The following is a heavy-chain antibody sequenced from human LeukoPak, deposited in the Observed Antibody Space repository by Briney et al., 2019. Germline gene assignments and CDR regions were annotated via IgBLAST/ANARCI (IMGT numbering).Heavy chain of an antibody. Sequence: SETLSLTCTVSGNSISSDFYWGWIRQPPGKGLEWIGSTFHSGRTDYYPSLKSRATISADTSNNQFSLKLSSVTAADTAVYYCARNTAMVRDDAFDIWGQGTMVTVSS. CDR3: ARNTAMVRDDAFDI. J-gene: IGHJ3*02. CDR2: TFHSGRT. D-gene: IGHD5-18*01. V-gene: IGHV4-38-2*02. CDR1: GNSISSDFY.